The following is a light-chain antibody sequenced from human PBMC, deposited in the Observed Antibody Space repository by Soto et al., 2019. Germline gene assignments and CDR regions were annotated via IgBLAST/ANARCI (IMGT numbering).Light chain of an antibody. Sequence: QSALTQPASVSASPGQSITISCTGTSSDVGGYKFVSWYQHHPGKAPKLMIYEVNNRPSGVPDRFSGSKSGSTASLTVSGLQAEDEADYYCSSFAVSPVVFGGGTKLTVL. CDR1: SSDVGGYKF. J-gene: IGLJ2*01. V-gene: IGLV2-8*01. CDR2: EVN. CDR3: SSFAVSPVV.